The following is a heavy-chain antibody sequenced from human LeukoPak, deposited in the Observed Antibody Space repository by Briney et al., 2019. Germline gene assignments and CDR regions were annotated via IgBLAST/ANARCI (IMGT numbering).Heavy chain of an antibody. CDR1: GFSFSSYE. CDR2: ISSDGRVG. V-gene: IGHV3-48*03. J-gene: IGHJ4*02. Sequence: GGSLRLSCAASGFSFSSYEMNWVRQAPGKGLEWVSHISSDGRVGRYVDSVRGRFTMSRDNAKNLLFLQMNGLRAEDTAAYYCARYGPQQVLDYWGQGTLVTVSS. CDR3: ARYGPQQVLDY. D-gene: IGHD6-13*01.